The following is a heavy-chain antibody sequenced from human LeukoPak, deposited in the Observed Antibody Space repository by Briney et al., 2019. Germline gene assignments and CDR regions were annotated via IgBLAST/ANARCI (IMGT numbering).Heavy chain of an antibody. CDR3: APSFSSGWYSSGGIDY. D-gene: IGHD6-19*01. CDR1: GVTFSSYA. V-gene: IGHV1-69*05. Sequence: ASVKVPCKASGVTFSSYAISWVRQAPGQGLEWMGRIIPIFGTANYAQKFQGRVTITTDESTSTAYMELSSLRSEDTAVYYCAPSFSSGWYSSGGIDYWGQGTLVTVSS. J-gene: IGHJ4*02. CDR2: IIPIFGTA.